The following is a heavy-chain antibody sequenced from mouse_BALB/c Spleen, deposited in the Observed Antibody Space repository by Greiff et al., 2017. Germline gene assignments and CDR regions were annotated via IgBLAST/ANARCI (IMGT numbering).Heavy chain of an antibody. CDR2: IWGGGST. J-gene: IGHJ4*01. D-gene: IGHD3-2*02. CDR1: GFSLSRYS. V-gene: IGHV2-6-4*01. Sequence: VKLVESGPGLVAPSQSLSITCTVSGFSLSRYSVHWVRQPPGKGLEWLGMIWGGGSTDYNSALKSRLSISKDNSKSQVFLKMNSLQTDDTAMYYCARGGTQVGRDYYAMDYWGQGTSVTVSS. CDR3: ARGGTQVGRDYYAMDY.